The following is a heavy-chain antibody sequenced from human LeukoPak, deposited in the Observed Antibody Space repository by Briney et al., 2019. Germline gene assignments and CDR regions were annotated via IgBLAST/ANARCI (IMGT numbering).Heavy chain of an antibody. D-gene: IGHD1-14*01. Sequence: GWSVRVSCLASGCTFIAYAMYWVRQPPGRGLEYVSGISSYGGSSLYADSVKDRFTISRDNSKSTLYLQMSSLRAEDTAVYDSVKITTVAGGDCWGQGTRLTASS. CDR2: ISSYGGSS. V-gene: IGHV3-64D*09. CDR3: VKITTVAGGDC. J-gene: IGHJ4*02. CDR1: GCTFIAYA.